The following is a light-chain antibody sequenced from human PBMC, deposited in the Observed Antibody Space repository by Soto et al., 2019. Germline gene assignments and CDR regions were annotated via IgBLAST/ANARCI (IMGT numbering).Light chain of an antibody. CDR2: GAS. CDR1: QSGSSNY. V-gene: IGKV3-20*01. Sequence: MVLTQSPGTLSFSPGERATLSCRASQSGSSNYLAWYQQKPGQAPRPLIYGASSRATGIPDRFSGSGAGTDFTLIISRLEPEDFAVYYCQQYGSSPWPFGQGTKMEIK. J-gene: IGKJ1*01. CDR3: QQYGSSPWP.